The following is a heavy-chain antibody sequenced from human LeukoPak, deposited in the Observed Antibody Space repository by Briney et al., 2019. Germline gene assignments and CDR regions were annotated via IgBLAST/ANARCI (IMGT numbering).Heavy chain of an antibody. Sequence: PSETLSLTCTVSGGSISNYYWTWIRQSPGTGLEWIGYIYHSGSTNYNPSLKSRVTISVDTSKNQFSLKLNSVTAADTAVYYCARTSYYYDSSGYYYWFDPWGQGTLVTVSS. CDR3: ARTSYYYDSSGYYYWFDP. J-gene: IGHJ5*02. V-gene: IGHV4-59*01. CDR2: IYHSGST. D-gene: IGHD3-22*01. CDR1: GGSISNYY.